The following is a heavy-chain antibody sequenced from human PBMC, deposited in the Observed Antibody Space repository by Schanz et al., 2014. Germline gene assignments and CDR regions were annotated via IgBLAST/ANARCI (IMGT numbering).Heavy chain of an antibody. V-gene: IGHV1-18*01. D-gene: IGHD6-19*01. CDR1: GYIFSKYG. CDR3: ARGSSWFDP. CDR2: ISGYNGNT. J-gene: IGHJ5*02. Sequence: QVQLVQSGGEVKKPGASVKVSCKASGYIFSKYGITWVRQAPGQGLEWMGWISGYNGNTNYAQKFQGRVTLTTDTSTNTVYMELRSLRSDDTAVYYCARGSSWFDPWGQGTLVTVSS.